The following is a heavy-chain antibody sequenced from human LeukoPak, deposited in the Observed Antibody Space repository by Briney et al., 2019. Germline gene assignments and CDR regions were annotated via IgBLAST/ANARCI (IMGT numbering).Heavy chain of an antibody. D-gene: IGHD3-22*01. CDR3: ARGITMIVVAYGAFDI. CDR1: GFTFDDYA. J-gene: IGHJ3*02. V-gene: IGHV3-9*01. Sequence: GGSLRLSSAASGFTFDDYAMHWVRHAPGKGLEWVSGISWNSGSIGYADSVKGRFTISRDNAKNSLYLQMNSLRAEDTAVYYCARGITMIVVAYGAFDIWGQGTMVTVSS. CDR2: ISWNSGSI.